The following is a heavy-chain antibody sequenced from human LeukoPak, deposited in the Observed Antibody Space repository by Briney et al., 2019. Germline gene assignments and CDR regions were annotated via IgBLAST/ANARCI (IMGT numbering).Heavy chain of an antibody. CDR3: TTAAVDFWSGYQNRAYYFDY. CDR2: IKSKTDGGTT. J-gene: IGHJ4*02. Sequence: GGSLRLSCAASGFTFSNAWMNWVRQAPGKGLEWVGRIKSKTDGGTTDYAAPVKGRFTISRDDSKNTLYLQMNSLKTEDTAVYYCTTAAVDFWSGYQNRAYYFDYWGQGTLVTVSS. D-gene: IGHD3-3*01. V-gene: IGHV3-15*07. CDR1: GFTFSNAW.